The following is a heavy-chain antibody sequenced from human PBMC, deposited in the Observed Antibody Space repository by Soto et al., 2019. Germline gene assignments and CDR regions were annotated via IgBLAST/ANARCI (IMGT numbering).Heavy chain of an antibody. CDR1: GGTFSSYA. CDR3: ARESVGSGGGYFDY. Sequence: WASVKVSCKASGGTFSSYAISWVRQAPGQGLEWMGGIIPIFGTANYAQKFQGRVTITADKSTSTAYMELSSLRSEDTAVYYCARESVGSGGGYFDYWGQGTLVTVSS. J-gene: IGHJ4*02. CDR2: IIPIFGTA. D-gene: IGHD2-15*01. V-gene: IGHV1-69*06.